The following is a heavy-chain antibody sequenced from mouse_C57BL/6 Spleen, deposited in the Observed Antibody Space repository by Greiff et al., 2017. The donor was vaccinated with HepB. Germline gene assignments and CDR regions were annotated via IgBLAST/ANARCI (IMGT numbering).Heavy chain of an antibody. CDR1: GYTFTSYW. V-gene: IGHV1-69*01. D-gene: IGHD2-1*01. Sequence: VQLQQPGAELVMPGASVKLSCKASGYTFTSYWMHWVKQRPGQGLEWIGEIDPSDSYTNYNQKFKGKSTLAVDKYSSTAYMQLSSLTSVDSAVYYGVFLIYYGNYGYIDVWGTGTTVTVSS. CDR3: VFLIYYGNYGYIDV. J-gene: IGHJ1*03. CDR2: IDPSDSYT.